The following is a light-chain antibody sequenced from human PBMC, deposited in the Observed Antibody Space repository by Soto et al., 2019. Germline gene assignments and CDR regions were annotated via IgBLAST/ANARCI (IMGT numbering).Light chain of an antibody. CDR2: KAS. V-gene: IGKV1-5*03. CDR3: QHCTGYPLT. Sequence: DIQMTQSPSTLSASVGDRVTITCRASQSITTLLAWYQQKPGRAPTLLIYKASTLQSGVPSRVSGSGSGTEFTLTISSLQPDDFATYYCQHCTGYPLTFGQGTRLEIK. CDR1: QSITTL. J-gene: IGKJ5*01.